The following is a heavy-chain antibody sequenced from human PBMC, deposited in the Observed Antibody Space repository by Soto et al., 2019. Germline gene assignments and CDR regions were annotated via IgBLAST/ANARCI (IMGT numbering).Heavy chain of an antibody. CDR2: ISYDGSNK. J-gene: IGHJ6*02. Sequence: SLRLSCAASGFTFSSYGMHWVRQAPGKGLEWVAVISYDGSNKYYADSVKGRFTISRDNSKNTLYLQMNSLRAEDTAVYYCAKASIAAAGPRGYYYGMDVWGQGTTVTVS. V-gene: IGHV3-30*18. D-gene: IGHD6-13*01. CDR3: AKASIAAAGPRGYYYGMDV. CDR1: GFTFSSYG.